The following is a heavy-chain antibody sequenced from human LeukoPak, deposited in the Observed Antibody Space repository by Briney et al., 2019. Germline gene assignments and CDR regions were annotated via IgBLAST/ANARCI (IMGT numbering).Heavy chain of an antibody. D-gene: IGHD3-22*01. J-gene: IGHJ4*02. V-gene: IGHV3-11*01. CDR1: GFTFSDYY. CDR3: ARGGHYDSRSYSFDY. Sequence: PGGSLRLSCAASGFTFSDYYMSWIRQAPGKGLEWVSYISSSGSIIYYADSVKGRFTISMDNAKNSLYLQMNSLRAEDTAVYYCARGGHYDSRSYSFDYWGQGTLVTVSS. CDR2: ISSSGSII.